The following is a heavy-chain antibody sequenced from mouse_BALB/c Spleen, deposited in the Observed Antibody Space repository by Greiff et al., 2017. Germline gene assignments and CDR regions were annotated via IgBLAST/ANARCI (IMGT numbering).Heavy chain of an antibody. CDR3: ARHPYGNQMDY. D-gene: IGHD2-1*01. V-gene: IGHV5-12-2*01. CDR2: ISNGGGST. Sequence: LQQSGGGLVQPGGSLKLSCAASGFTFSSYTMSWVRQTPEKRLEWVAYISNGGGSTYYPDTVKGRFTISRDNAKNTLYLQMSSLKSEDTAMYYCARHPYGNQMDYWGQGTSVTVSS. J-gene: IGHJ4*01. CDR1: GFTFSSYT.